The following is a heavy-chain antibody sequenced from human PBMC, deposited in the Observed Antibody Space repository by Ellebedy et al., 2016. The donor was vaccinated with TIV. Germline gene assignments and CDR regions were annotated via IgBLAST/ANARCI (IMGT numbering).Heavy chain of an antibody. J-gene: IGHJ5*02. D-gene: IGHD3-10*01. CDR1: GDSISSNH. V-gene: IGHV4-59*08. CDR3: ARWFGELLGFRWFDP. CDR2: IYYSGRT. Sequence: SETLSLTCSVSGDSISSNHWSWIRQPPGKGLEWLGYIYYSGRTNYNPSLKSRVTISVDTSKNQFSLKLSSVTAADTAVYYCARWFGELLGFRWFDPWGQGTLVTVSS.